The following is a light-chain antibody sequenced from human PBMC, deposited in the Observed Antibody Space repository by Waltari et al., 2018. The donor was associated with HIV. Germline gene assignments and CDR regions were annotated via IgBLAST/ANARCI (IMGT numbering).Light chain of an antibody. V-gene: IGKV3-15*01. CDR2: DAS. J-gene: IGKJ4*01. CDR3: QQYNNWPPLT. CDR1: QSISSN. Sequence: EIVMTHSPATLSVSPGERATPSCRASQSISSNLAWYQQKPGQAPRLLIYDASTRATGIPARFSGSGSGTEFTLTISSLQSEDFAVYYCQQYNNWPPLTFGGGTKVEIK.